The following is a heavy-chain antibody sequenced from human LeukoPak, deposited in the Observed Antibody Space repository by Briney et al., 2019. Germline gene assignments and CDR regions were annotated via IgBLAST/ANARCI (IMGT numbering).Heavy chain of an antibody. J-gene: IGHJ4*02. CDR2: ISYDGSNK. CDR1: GFTFSSYA. CDR3: ARGGISGWYSDY. Sequence: GRSLRLSCAASGFTFSSYAMRWVRQAPGKGLEWVAVISYDGSNKYYADSVKGRFTISRDNSKNTLYLQMNSLRAEDTAVYYCARGGISGWYSDYWGQGTLVTVSS. D-gene: IGHD6-19*01. V-gene: IGHV3-30*04.